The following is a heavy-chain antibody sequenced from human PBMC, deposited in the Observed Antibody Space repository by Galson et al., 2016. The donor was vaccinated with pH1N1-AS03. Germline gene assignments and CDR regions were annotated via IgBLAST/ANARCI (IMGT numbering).Heavy chain of an antibody. Sequence: QSGAEVKKPGESLKISCKTSGSIFTSYWVAWVRHMPGKGLEWMGIIYPGDSDTRYSPSFQSQVTISADRSINTAYLQWSSLMASDTAIYYCARQVRDVYNAYFDYWGQGILVTVSS. CDR1: GSIFTSYW. CDR3: ARQVRDVYNAYFDY. J-gene: IGHJ4*02. CDR2: IYPGDSDT. D-gene: IGHD5-24*01. V-gene: IGHV5-51*01.